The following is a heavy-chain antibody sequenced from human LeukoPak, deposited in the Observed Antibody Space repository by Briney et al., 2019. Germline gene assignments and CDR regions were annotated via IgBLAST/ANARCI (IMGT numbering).Heavy chain of an antibody. V-gene: IGHV4-59*01. D-gene: IGHD1-26*01. Sequence: PSETLSLTCTVSGGSISSYYWSWIRQPPGKGLEWIGYIYYSGSTNYNPSLKSRVTISVDTSKNQFSLKLSSVTAADTAVYYCARVCNGAVGAFDIWGQGTMVTVSS. CDR3: ARVCNGAVGAFDI. J-gene: IGHJ3*02. CDR2: IYYSGST. CDR1: GGSISSYY.